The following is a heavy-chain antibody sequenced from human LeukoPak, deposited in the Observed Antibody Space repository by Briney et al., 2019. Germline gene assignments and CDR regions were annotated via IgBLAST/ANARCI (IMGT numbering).Heavy chain of an antibody. CDR1: GFTFSSYA. Sequence: GGSLRLSCAASGFTFSSYAMHWVRQAPGKGLEWVAVISYDGGNKYYADSVKGRFTISRDNSKSTLYLQMNSLRAEDTAVYYCARGLYYDSSGSKFDYWGQGTLVTVSS. CDR3: ARGLYYDSSGSKFDY. J-gene: IGHJ4*02. CDR2: ISYDGGNK. V-gene: IGHV3-30*04. D-gene: IGHD3-22*01.